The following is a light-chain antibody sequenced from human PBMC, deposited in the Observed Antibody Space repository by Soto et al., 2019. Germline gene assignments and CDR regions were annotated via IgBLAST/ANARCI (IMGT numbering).Light chain of an antibody. J-gene: IGKJ1*01. V-gene: IGKV3-20*01. CDR3: QQYAGSPST. CDR2: GAS. CDR1: QTVTSNY. Sequence: EIVLTQSPGTLSLSPGERATLSCRASQTVTSNYLAWYQRKPGQAPRLLIYGASSRATDIPDRFSGSGSGTDFTLTFARLEPEDFAVYFCQQYAGSPSTFGQWTKVEIK.